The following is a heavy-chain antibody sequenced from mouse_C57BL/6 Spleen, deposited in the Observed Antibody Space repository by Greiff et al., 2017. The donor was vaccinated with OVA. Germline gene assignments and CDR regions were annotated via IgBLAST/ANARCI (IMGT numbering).Heavy chain of an antibody. CDR3: ARYNYGSSSRYYFDY. CDR2: IYPGSGST. Sequence: VKLQQPGAELVKPGASVKMSCKASGYTFTSYWITWVKQRPGQGLEWIGDIYPGSGSTNYNEKFKSKATLTVDTSSSTAYMQLSSLTSEDSAVYYCARYNYGSSSRYYFDYWGQGTTLTVSS. D-gene: IGHD1-1*01. V-gene: IGHV1-55*01. CDR1: GYTFTSYW. J-gene: IGHJ2*01.